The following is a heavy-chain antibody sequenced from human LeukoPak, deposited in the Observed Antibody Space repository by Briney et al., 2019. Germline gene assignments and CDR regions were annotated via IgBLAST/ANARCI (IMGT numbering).Heavy chain of an antibody. CDR3: ARWEIAAAGSHYHYYMDV. V-gene: IGHV1-2*02. CDR2: INPNSGGK. J-gene: IGHJ6*03. D-gene: IGHD6-13*01. Sequence: AAVKVSCKGSGCTFTGYYMHGVRQAPGQGLEWMGWINPNSGGKKYAQKVQGRVTMTRDTSIRTAYMALSRLRSDDTAVYYCARWEIAAAGSHYHYYMDVWGKGTTVTVYS. CDR1: GCTFTGYY.